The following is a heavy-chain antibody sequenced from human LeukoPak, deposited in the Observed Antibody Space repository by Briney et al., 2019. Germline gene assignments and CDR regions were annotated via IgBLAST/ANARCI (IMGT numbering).Heavy chain of an antibody. CDR2: IYYSGST. CDR3: AKSDRPGSPYYYYYGMDV. J-gene: IGHJ6*02. CDR1: VGSISSYY. Sequence: SETLSLTCSVSVGSISSYYWSWIRQPPGKGLEWIGYIYYSGSTNYNPSLKSRVTISVDTSKNQFSLKLSSVTAADTAVYYCAKSDRPGSPYYYYYGMDVWGQGTTVTVSS. D-gene: IGHD3-10*01. V-gene: IGHV4-59*01.